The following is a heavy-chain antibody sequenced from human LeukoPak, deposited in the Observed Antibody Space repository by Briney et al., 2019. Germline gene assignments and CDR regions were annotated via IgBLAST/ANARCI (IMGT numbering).Heavy chain of an antibody. D-gene: IGHD5-18*01. CDR3: APRGDIEHSYVYGKWFDP. CDR2: INHSGSS. Sequence: SETLSLTCAVYRGSISAYYWTWIRQPPGKGLEWIGEINHSGSSNYNSSLRSRVTISVDTSYKQFSLRPSSVTAAYTAVRYRAPRGDIEHSYVYGKWFDPWGQGTRVTVSS. V-gene: IGHV4-34*01. J-gene: IGHJ5*02. CDR1: RGSISAYY.